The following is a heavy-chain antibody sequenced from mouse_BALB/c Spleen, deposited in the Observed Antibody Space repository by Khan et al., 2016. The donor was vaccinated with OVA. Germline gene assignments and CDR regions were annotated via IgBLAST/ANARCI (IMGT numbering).Heavy chain of an antibody. CDR1: GYTFTSYW. CDR3: ATIYYDYG. V-gene: IGHV1-87*01. CDR2: VYPGDGDT. Sequence: QVQLKESGAELARPRASVKLSCKASGYTFTSYWMQWVKQRPGQGLEWIGAVYPGDGDTRYTQKFKGKATLTADKSSSTAYMQLSSLASEDSAVYYCATIYYDYGWGQGTLVTVSA. D-gene: IGHD2-4*01. J-gene: IGHJ3*02.